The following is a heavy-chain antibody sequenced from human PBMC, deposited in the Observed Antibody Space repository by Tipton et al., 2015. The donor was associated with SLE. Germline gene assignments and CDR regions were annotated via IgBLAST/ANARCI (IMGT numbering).Heavy chain of an antibody. CDR3: ARDKKAPSYYYYYMDV. CDR1: SVSISSYF. CDR2: VYYSGST. Sequence: LRLSCTVSSVSISSYFWSWIRQPPGKGLESIGYVYYSGSTNYNPSLKTRVTISVDTSKNQFSLRLSSVTAADTAVYYCARDKKAPSYYYYYMDVWGKGTTVTVSS. J-gene: IGHJ6*03. V-gene: IGHV4-59*12.